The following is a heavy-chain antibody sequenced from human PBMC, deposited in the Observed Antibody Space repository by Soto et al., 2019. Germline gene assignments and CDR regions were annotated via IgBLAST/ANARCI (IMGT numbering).Heavy chain of an antibody. CDR2: IIPIFGTA. CDR1: GGTFSSYA. Sequence: QVQLVQSGAEVKKPGSSVKVSCKASGGTFSSYAISWVRQAPGQGLEWMGGIIPIFGTANYAQKFQGRVTITADESTSTAYMELSSRRSEDTAVYYCARVPEAVAGTDYYYGMDVWGQGTTVTVSS. D-gene: IGHD6-19*01. J-gene: IGHJ6*02. V-gene: IGHV1-69*01. CDR3: ARVPEAVAGTDYYYGMDV.